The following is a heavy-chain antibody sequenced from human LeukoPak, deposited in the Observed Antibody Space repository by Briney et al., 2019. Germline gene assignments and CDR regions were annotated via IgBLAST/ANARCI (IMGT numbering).Heavy chain of an antibody. V-gene: IGHV1-69*13. Sequence: AASVKVSCKASGGTFSSYAISWVRQAPGQGLEWMGGIIPIFGTANYAQKFQGRVTITADESTSTAYMELSRLRSDDTAVYYCARDLRFLEWLLPSQFVQGYGMDVWGQGTTVTVSS. D-gene: IGHD3-3*01. CDR1: GGTFSSYA. CDR2: IIPIFGTA. CDR3: ARDLRFLEWLLPSQFVQGYGMDV. J-gene: IGHJ6*02.